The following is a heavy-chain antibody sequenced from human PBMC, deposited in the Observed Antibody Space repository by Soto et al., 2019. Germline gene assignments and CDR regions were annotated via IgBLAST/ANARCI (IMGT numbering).Heavy chain of an antibody. CDR2: IKSKTDGGTT. V-gene: IGHV3-15*01. J-gene: IGHJ4*02. Sequence: EVQLVESGGGLVKPGGSLRLSCAASGFTFSNAWMSWVRQAPGKGLEWVGRIKSKTDGGTTDYAAPVKGRFTISRDDSNNTVYLQMNSLKTEDTAVYYCTTDGSSIFGNSAYWGQGTLVTVSS. D-gene: IGHD3-3*01. CDR3: TTDGSSIFGNSAY. CDR1: GFTFSNAW.